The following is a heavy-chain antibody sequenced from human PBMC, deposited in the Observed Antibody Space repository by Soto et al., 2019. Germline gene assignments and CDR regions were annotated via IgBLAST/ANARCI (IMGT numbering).Heavy chain of an antibody. CDR3: AKDRWGDFGDLNLPGY. CDR1: GITFSSFG. D-gene: IGHD4-17*01. CDR2: ISDDGGSK. V-gene: IGHV3-30*18. J-gene: IGHJ4*02. Sequence: QVLLVESGGGVVQPGRSLRISCAVSGITFSSFGMHWVRQAPGKGLEWVAVISDDGGSKHYADSVKGRFTISRDNSNNTLYLQMDSLGPEDTAVYYCAKDRWGDFGDLNLPGYWGQGTLVTVSS.